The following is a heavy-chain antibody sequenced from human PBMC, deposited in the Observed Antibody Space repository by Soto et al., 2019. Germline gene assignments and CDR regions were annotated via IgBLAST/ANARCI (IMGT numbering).Heavy chain of an antibody. CDR1: GSTFTSYG. CDR2: ISAYNGNT. D-gene: IGHD2-2*01. J-gene: IGHJ6*03. CDR3: ARGRYCSSTSCYARGYYYYYYMDV. Sequence: ASVPLSCTASGSTFTSYGISWVRQAPGQGLEWMGWISAYNGNTNYAQKLQGRVTMTTDTSTSTAYMELRSLRSDDTAVYYCARGRYCSSTSCYARGYYYYYYMDVWGKGTTVTVSS. V-gene: IGHV1-18*01.